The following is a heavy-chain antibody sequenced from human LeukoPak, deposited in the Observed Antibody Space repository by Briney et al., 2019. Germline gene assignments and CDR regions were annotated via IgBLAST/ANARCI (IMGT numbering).Heavy chain of an antibody. CDR2: IWYDGSNK. CDR3: ARDGALRGAMAESLDY. Sequence: SGGSLRLSCAASGFTFSSYGMHWVRQAPGKGLEWVAVIWYDGSNKYYADSVKGRFTISRDNSKNTLYLQMNSLRAEDTAVYYCARDGALRGAMAESLDYWGQGTLVTVSS. J-gene: IGHJ4*02. D-gene: IGHD3-10*01. V-gene: IGHV3-33*01. CDR1: GFTFSSYG.